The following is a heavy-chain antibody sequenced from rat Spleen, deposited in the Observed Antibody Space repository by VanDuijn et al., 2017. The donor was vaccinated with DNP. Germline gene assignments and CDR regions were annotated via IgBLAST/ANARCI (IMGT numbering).Heavy chain of an antibody. CDR3: ARHGWIAAVYNWFAY. CDR2: IRYDGGST. V-gene: IGHV5-22*01. Sequence: EVQLVESGGGLVQPGRSLKLSCAASGFSFSDYYMAWVRQAPTKGLQWVAYIRYDGGSTYYGDSVKGRFTISRDNAKNTLYLQMNSLRSEDTATYFCARHGWIAAVYNWFAYWGQGTLVTVSS. D-gene: IGHD1-2*01. J-gene: IGHJ3*01. CDR1: GFSFSDYY.